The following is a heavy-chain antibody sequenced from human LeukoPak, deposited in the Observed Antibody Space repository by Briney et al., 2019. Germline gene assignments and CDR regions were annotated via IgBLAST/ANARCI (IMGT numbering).Heavy chain of an antibody. CDR2: INHSGST. J-gene: IGHJ5*02. Sequence: PSETLSLTCAVYGGSFSGYCWSWIRQPPGNGLEGIGEINHSGSTNYNPSLKSRVTISVDTSKNQFSLKLSSVTAADTAVYYCARGARMRVRKNWFDPWGQGTLVTVSS. D-gene: IGHD3-10*01. CDR1: GGSFSGYC. V-gene: IGHV4-34*01. CDR3: ARGARMRVRKNWFDP.